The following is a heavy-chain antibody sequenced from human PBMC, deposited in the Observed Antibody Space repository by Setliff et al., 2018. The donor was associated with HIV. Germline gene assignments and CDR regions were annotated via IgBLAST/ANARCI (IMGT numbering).Heavy chain of an antibody. V-gene: IGHV4-61*09. CDR2: IYTSGST. CDR1: GGSISSGSNY. CDR3: ARILVAAAGTGFDP. Sequence: SETLSLTCTVSGGSISSGSNYWSWIRQPAGKGLEWIGHIYTSGSTHYNPSLKSRVTLSVDTSKNQFSLKLSSVTAADTAVYYCARILVAAAGTGFDPWGQGILVTVSS. D-gene: IGHD6-13*01. J-gene: IGHJ5*02.